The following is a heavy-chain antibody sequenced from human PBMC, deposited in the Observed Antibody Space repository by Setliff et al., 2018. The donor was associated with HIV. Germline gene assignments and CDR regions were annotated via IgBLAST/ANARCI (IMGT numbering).Heavy chain of an antibody. D-gene: IGHD3-3*01. CDR3: ANRLRGYNYFFDQ. CDR2: MSGSTGDT. Sequence: GGSLRLSCAASGFTFYSYAMSWVRQAPGKGLEWVATMSGSTGDTYYADSVKGRFTISRDNSKNTLSLQMNSLGAEDTAIYYCANRLRGYNYFFDQWGQGTLVTVSS. J-gene: IGHJ4*02. V-gene: IGHV3-23*01. CDR1: GFTFYSYA.